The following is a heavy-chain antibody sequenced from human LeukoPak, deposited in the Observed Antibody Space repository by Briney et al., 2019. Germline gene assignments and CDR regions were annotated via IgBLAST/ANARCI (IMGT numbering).Heavy chain of an antibody. V-gene: IGHV4-34*01. CDR2: ISHSGST. D-gene: IGHD3-3*01. CDR1: GGSFSGYY. CDR3: ARGGNRYDFWSGYYRNYYGMDV. J-gene: IGHJ6*02. Sequence: SETLSLTCAVYGGSFSGYYWSWIRQPPGKGLEWIGEISHSGSTNYNPSLKSRVTISVDTSKNQFSLKLSSVTAADTAVYYCARGGNRYDFWSGYYRNYYGMDVWGQGTTVTVSS.